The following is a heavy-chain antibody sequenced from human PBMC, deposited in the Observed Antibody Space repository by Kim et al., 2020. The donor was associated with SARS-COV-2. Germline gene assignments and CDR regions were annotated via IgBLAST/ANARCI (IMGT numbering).Heavy chain of an antibody. D-gene: IGHD3-10*01. CDR1: GYTFTSYD. CDR3: ARGQKWSMGSGSSYYYYGMDV. J-gene: IGHJ6*02. Sequence: ASVKVSCKASGYTFTSYDINWVRQATGQGLEWMGWMNPNSGNTGYAQKFQGRVTMTRNTSISTAYMELSSLRSEDTAVYYCARGQKWSMGSGSSYYYYGMDVWGQGTTVTVSS. CDR2: MNPNSGNT. V-gene: IGHV1-8*01.